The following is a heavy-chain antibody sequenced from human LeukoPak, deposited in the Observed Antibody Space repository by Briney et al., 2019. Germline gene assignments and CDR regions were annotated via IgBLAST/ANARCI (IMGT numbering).Heavy chain of an antibody. V-gene: IGHV4-30-4*07. J-gene: IGHJ4*02. CDR2: IYYSGST. CDR3: ARGPLVYFDY. CDR1: GGSISSGGYS. Sequence: SQTLSLTCAVSGGSISSGGYSWSWIRQPPGKGLEWIGYIYYSGSTYYNPSLKSRVTISVDTSKNQFSLKLSSVTAADTAVCYCARGPLVYFDYWGQGTLVTVSS.